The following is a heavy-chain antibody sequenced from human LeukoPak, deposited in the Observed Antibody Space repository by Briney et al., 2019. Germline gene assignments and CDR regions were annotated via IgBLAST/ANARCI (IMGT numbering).Heavy chain of an antibody. CDR2: IKQDGSEK. D-gene: IGHD6-19*01. V-gene: IGHV3-7*03. CDR3: ARELHSSGWYYPSYYYYNGMDV. J-gene: IGHJ6*02. Sequence: GGSLRLSCAASGFTFSSYWMSWVRQAPGKGLEWVANIKQDGSEKYYVDSVKGRFTISRDNAKNSLYLQMNSLRAEDTAVYYCARELHSSGWYYPSYYYYNGMDVWGQGTTVTVSS. CDR1: GFTFSSYW.